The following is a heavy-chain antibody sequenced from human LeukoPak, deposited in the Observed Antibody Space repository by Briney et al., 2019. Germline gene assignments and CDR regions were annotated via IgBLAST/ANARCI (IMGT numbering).Heavy chain of an antibody. CDR1: GFTFSTYA. V-gene: IGHV3-23*01. CDR3: VSEPGVSYVGGFDF. CDR2: VSGSGGNT. D-gene: IGHD3-16*01. Sequence: GGSLRLSCAASGFTFSTYAMSWVRQAPGKGLEWVSSVSGSGGNTHYADSVKGRFTISRDNSKNTLSLQMNSLRAEDTAVYYCVSEPGVSYVGGFDFWGQGTLITVSS. J-gene: IGHJ4*02.